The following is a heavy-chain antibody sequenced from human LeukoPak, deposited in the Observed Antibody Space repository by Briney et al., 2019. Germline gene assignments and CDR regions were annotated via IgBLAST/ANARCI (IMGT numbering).Heavy chain of an antibody. D-gene: IGHD6-19*01. J-gene: IGHJ4*02. V-gene: IGHV4-59*01. CDR2: IYYSGST. CDR3: ARIFRSGWYYFDY. CDR1: GGSISGYS. Sequence: SETLSLTCTVSGGSISGYSWSWNRQPPGKGLEWIAYIYYSGSTNYNPSLKSRVTMSVDTSKNQFSLKLSSVTAADTAVYYCARIFRSGWYYFDYWGQGTLVTVSS.